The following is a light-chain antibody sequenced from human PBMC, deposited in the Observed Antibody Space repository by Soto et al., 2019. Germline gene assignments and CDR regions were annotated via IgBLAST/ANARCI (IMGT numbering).Light chain of an antibody. CDR2: GAS. Sequence: EIVMTQSPATLSVSPGERATVSCRASQSVSSNLAWYQQKPGQAPRLLIYGASTRATGIPARFSGSGSGTEFTLTIGSLQSEDFAFYYCQQYNNWPRIFGQGTKLEI. J-gene: IGKJ2*01. CDR3: QQYNNWPRI. V-gene: IGKV3-15*01. CDR1: QSVSSN.